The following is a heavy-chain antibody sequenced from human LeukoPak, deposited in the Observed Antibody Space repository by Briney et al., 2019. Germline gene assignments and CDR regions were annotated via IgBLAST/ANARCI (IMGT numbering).Heavy chain of an antibody. CDR3: ARETVETERTVVITLPAFDY. Sequence: SETLSLTCTVSGGSISSYYWSWIRQPPGKGLEWIGYIYYSGSTNYNPSLKSRVTISVDTSKNQFSLKLSSVTAADTAVYYCARETVETERTVVITLPAFDYWGQGTLVTVSS. CDR1: GGSISSYY. V-gene: IGHV4-59*12. D-gene: IGHD3-22*01. J-gene: IGHJ4*02. CDR2: IYYSGST.